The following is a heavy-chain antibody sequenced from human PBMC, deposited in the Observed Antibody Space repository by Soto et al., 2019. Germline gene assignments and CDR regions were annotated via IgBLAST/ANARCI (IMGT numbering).Heavy chain of an antibody. CDR3: ARASSSSPDAEYFQH. D-gene: IGHD6-6*01. CDR1: GFTFSSYG. Sequence: GGSLRLSCAASGFTFSSYGMHWVRQAPGKGLEWVAVIWYDGSNKYYADSVKGRFTISRDNSENTLYLQMNSLRAEDTAVYYCARASSSSPDAEYFQHWGQGTLVTVSS. J-gene: IGHJ1*01. V-gene: IGHV3-33*01. CDR2: IWYDGSNK.